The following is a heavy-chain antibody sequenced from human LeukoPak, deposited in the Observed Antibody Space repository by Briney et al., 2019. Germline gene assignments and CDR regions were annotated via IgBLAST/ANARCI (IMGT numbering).Heavy chain of an antibody. V-gene: IGHV3-21*01. CDR1: RFTFSSYS. Sequence: GGSLRLSCAASRFTFSSYSMIWVRQAPGKGLEWVSSISSSSSSIYYADSVKGRFTISRDNAKNSLYLQMNSLRAEDTAVYYCARASKYYYDSSGYPLDYWGQGTLVTVSS. D-gene: IGHD3-22*01. J-gene: IGHJ4*02. CDR2: ISSSSSSI. CDR3: ARASKYYYDSSGYPLDY.